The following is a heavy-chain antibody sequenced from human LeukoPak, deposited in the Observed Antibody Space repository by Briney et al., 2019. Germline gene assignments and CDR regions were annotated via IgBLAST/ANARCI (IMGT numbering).Heavy chain of an antibody. D-gene: IGHD6-13*01. V-gene: IGHV5-51*01. J-gene: IGHJ6*02. CDR3: ARLPPQLGKPYGLDV. Sequence: GESLKISCKGSGYSFANYWIGWVRQMPGKGLEWMGIIYPGDSEIRYSPSFQGQVTFSADKSISTAYLQWSSLRASDTAMYYCARLPPQLGKPYGLDVWARGLWSPSP. CDR1: GYSFANYW. CDR2: IYPGDSEI.